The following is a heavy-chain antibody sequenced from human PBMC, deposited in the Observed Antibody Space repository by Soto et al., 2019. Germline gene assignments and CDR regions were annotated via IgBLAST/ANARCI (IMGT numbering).Heavy chain of an antibody. V-gene: IGHV1-18*01. CDR3: ARDLSRYCSGGSCSYGMDV. Sequence: ASVKVSCKASGYTFTSYGISWVRQAPGQGLEWMGWISAYNGNTNYAQKLQGRVTMTTDTSTSTAYMELRSLRSDDTAVYYCARDLSRYCSGGSCSYGMDVWGPGATVTVYS. D-gene: IGHD2-15*01. CDR1: GYTFTSYG. J-gene: IGHJ6*02. CDR2: ISAYNGNT.